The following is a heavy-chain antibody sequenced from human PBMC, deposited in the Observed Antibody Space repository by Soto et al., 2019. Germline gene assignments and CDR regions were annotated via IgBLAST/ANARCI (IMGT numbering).Heavy chain of an antibody. J-gene: IGHJ4*02. CDR2: ISYDGSHK. CDR1: VFPFIPYA. V-gene: IGHV3-30*18. Sequence: PVGGPSRPDSASVFPFIPYAVHRDRQATGPGQERVAVISYDGSHKYYADSVKGRFTISRDNSNNMLYLQMDSLRAEDTAVYYCAKDGAPRYCGRSSCHPAGAYWGQGTLVTVS. CDR3: AKDGAPRYCGRSSCHPAGAY. D-gene: IGHD2-15*01.